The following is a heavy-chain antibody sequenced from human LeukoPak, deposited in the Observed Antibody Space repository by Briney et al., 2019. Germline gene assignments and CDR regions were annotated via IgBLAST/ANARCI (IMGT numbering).Heavy chain of an antibody. CDR3: ARTKEYNWNYRYYFDY. Sequence: SETLFLTCTVSGGSISSGSYYWSWIRQPAGKGLEWIGLIYTSGSTNYNPSLKSRVTISVDMSKDQFSLKLSSVTAADTAVYYCARTKEYNWNYRYYFDYWGQGALVTVSS. J-gene: IGHJ4*02. CDR2: IYTSGST. V-gene: IGHV4-61*02. D-gene: IGHD1-7*01. CDR1: GGSISSGSYY.